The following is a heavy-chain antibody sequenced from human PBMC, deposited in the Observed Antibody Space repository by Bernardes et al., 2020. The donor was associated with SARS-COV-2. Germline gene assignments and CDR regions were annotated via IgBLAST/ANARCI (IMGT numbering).Heavy chain of an antibody. CDR1: GYAFANFG. D-gene: IGHD3-9*01. V-gene: IGHV1-18*01. J-gene: IGHJ2*01. Sequence: ASVKVSCKASGYAFANFGIGWVRQAPGQGLEWMGWISGHNGNTNHAQNLQGRVTMTTDTSTTTVNMELRSLTSADTAVYFCARGPERYYNMLTGYGSGFFDLWGRGTLVTVSS. CDR3: ARGPERYYNMLTGYGSGFFDL. CDR2: ISGHNGNT.